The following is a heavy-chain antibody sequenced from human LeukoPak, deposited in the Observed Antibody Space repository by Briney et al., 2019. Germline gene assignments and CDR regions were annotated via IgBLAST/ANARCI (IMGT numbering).Heavy chain of an antibody. CDR3: ARDLYSSSSGFDY. Sequence: GGSLRLSCAASGFTFSSYEMNWVRQAPGKGLEWVSYISSSGSTIYYADSVKGRFTISRDNAKNSLYLQMNSLRAEDTAVYYCARDLYSSSSGFDYWGQGTLVTVSS. V-gene: IGHV3-48*03. CDR1: GFTFSSYE. J-gene: IGHJ4*02. D-gene: IGHD6-6*01. CDR2: ISSSGSTI.